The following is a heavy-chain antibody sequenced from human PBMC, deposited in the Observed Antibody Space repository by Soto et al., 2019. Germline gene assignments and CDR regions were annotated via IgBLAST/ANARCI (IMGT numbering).Heavy chain of an antibody. V-gene: IGHV1-18*01. J-gene: IGHJ4*02. Sequence: GXSVKVSCNASGYSFTSYGIIWVRQAPGQGLEWMGWISAYNGNTNYAQKLQGRVTMTTDTSTSTAYMELRSLRSDDTAVYYCVRAGYSSSWDYWGQGTLVTVSS. CDR2: ISAYNGNT. D-gene: IGHD6-13*01. CDR1: GYSFTSYG. CDR3: VRAGYSSSWDY.